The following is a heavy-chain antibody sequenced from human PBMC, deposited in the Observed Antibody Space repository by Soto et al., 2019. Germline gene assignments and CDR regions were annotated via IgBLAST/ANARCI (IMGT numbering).Heavy chain of an antibody. CDR3: ARGDILTVYGCRDV. V-gene: IGHV4-30-4*01. CDR2: IYYSGST. Sequence: SETLSLTCTVSGDSIRSGNHYWSWIRQPPGKGLEWIGYIYYSGSTYYSPSLKSRVTISVDTSKNQFSLKLSSMTAADTAVYYCARGDILTVYGCRDVWGQGTTVTV. J-gene: IGHJ6*02. D-gene: IGHD3-9*01. CDR1: GDSIRSGNHY.